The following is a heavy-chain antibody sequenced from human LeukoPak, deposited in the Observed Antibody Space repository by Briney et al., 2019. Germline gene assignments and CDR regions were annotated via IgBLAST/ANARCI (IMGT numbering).Heavy chain of an antibody. Sequence: PGGSLRLSCTASGFTFGDYAMSWVRQAPGKGLEWVGFIRSKAYGGTTEYAASVKGRLTISRDDSKSIAYLQMNSLKTEDTAVYYCTRRSTPGLSIAARRYFDYWGQGILVTVSS. CDR1: GFTFGDYA. J-gene: IGHJ4*02. CDR3: TRRSTPGLSIAARRYFDY. CDR2: IRSKAYGGTT. D-gene: IGHD6-6*01. V-gene: IGHV3-49*04.